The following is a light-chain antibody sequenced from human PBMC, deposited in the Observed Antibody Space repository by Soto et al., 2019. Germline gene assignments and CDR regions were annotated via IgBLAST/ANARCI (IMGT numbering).Light chain of an antibody. CDR2: DAS. V-gene: IGKV3-20*01. CDR1: QSVNSNY. Sequence: ENVLTQSPGTLSLSAGERATLSCRASQSVNSNYLAWYQQKPGQAPRLLNYDASSRATGIPDRFSGSGSGIGFTLTISRLEPEDFAVYYCQQYGISPQSFGQGTKVDIK. CDR3: QQYGISPQS. J-gene: IGKJ1*01.